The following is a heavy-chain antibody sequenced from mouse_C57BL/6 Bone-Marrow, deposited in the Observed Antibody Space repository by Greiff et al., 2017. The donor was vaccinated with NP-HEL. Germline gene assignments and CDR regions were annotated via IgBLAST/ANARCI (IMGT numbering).Heavy chain of an antibody. D-gene: IGHD1-1*01. CDR2: IDPENGDT. CDR1: GFNIKDDY. V-gene: IGHV14-4*01. CDR3: TSITTVVNWYFDV. Sequence: EVQLQQSGAELVRPGASVKLSCTASGFNIKDDYMHWVKQRPEQGLEWIGWIDPENGDTEYASKFQGKATITADTSSNTAYLQLSSLTSEDTAVYYCTSITTVVNWYFDVWGTGTTVTVSS. J-gene: IGHJ1*03.